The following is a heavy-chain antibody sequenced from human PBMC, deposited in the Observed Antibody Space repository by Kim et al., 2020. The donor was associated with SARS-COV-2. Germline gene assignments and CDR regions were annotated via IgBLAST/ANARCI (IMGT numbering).Heavy chain of an antibody. CDR3: ASLAAGYGLDV. Sequence: SETLSLTCAVSGDSIRYYYWSWIRQPPGKGLEWIGDIYYTGNTNYNPSLKSRVTISVDTSKNQFSLKLNSVTAADTAVYYCASLAAGYGLDVWGQGTTVTVSS. V-gene: IGHV4-59*01. CDR1: GDSIRYYY. CDR2: IYYTGNT. D-gene: IGHD6-13*01. J-gene: IGHJ6*02.